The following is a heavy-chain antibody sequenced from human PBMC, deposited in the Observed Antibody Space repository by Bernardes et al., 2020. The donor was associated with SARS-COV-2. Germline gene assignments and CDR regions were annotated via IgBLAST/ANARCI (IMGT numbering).Heavy chain of an antibody. V-gene: IGHV4-34*01. CDR2: INHSGST. J-gene: IGHJ4*02. Sequence: SETLSLTCAVYGGSFSGYYWSWIRQPPGKGLEWIGEINHSGSTNYNPSLKSRVTISVDTSKNQFSLKLSSVTAADTAVYYCARLGLGDAGSYWGQGTLVTVSS. D-gene: IGHD4-17*01. CDR1: GGSFSGYY. CDR3: ARLGLGDAGSY.